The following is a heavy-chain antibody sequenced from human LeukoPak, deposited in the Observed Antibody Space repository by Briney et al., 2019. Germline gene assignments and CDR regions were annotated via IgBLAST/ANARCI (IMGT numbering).Heavy chain of an antibody. CDR3: ATFNFWSGYYIYYFDY. Sequence: ASVKVSCKVSGYTLTELSMHWVRQAPGKGLEWMGGFDPEDGETIYAQKFQGRVTMTEDTSTDTAYMELSSLRSEDTAVYYCATFNFWSGYYIYYFDYWGQGTLVTVSS. CDR1: GYTLTELS. V-gene: IGHV1-24*01. J-gene: IGHJ4*02. D-gene: IGHD3-3*01. CDR2: FDPEDGET.